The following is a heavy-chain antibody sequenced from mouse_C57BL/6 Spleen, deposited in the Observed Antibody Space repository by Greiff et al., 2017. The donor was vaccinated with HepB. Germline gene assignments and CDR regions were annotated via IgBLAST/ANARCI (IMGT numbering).Heavy chain of an antibody. CDR2: IDPSDSYT. Sequence: VQLQQPGAELVRPGTSVKLSCKASGYTFTSYWMHWVKQRPGQGLEWIGVIDPSDSYTNYNQKFKGKATLTVDTSSSTAYMQLSSLTSEDSAVYYCARGFTTVVVGDYWGQGTTLTVSS. V-gene: IGHV1-59*01. J-gene: IGHJ2*01. D-gene: IGHD1-1*01. CDR1: GYTFTSYW. CDR3: ARGFTTVVVGDY.